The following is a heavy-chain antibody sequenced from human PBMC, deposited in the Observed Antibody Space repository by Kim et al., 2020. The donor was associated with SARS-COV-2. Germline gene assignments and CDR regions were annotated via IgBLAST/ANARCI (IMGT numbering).Heavy chain of an antibody. V-gene: IGHV3-23*01. CDR2: ISEGGGRT. Sequence: GGSLRLSCAASGFTFSSYGMSWVRQAPGKGLEWVSAISEGGGRTYFTDSVKGRFTISRDNSKNTLYLQMNSLRAEDTAVYYCAKRVAYSSSEGGYFDYWGQGTLVTVSS. D-gene: IGHD6-13*01. J-gene: IGHJ4*02. CDR3: AKRVAYSSSEGGYFDY. CDR1: GFTFSSYG.